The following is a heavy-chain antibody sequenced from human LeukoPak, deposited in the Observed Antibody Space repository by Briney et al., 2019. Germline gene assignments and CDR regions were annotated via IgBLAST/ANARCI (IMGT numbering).Heavy chain of an antibody. V-gene: IGHV3-48*03. CDR3: ARVSRDILTGYPLDY. Sequence: GGSLRLSCAASGFTFSSYEMNWVRQAPGKGLEWVSYISSSGSTIYYADSVKGRFTISRDNAKNSLYLQTNSLRAEDTAVYYCARVSRDILTGYPLDYWGQGTLVTVSS. D-gene: IGHD3-9*01. CDR2: ISSSGSTI. CDR1: GFTFSSYE. J-gene: IGHJ4*02.